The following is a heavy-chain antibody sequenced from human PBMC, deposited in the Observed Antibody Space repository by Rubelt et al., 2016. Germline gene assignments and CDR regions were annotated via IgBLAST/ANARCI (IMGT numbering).Heavy chain of an antibody. CDR2: IYYSGST. J-gene: IGHJ6*02. CDR1: GGSISSYY. CDR3: ARDRYNWNRPYYYYGMDV. Sequence: QVQLQESGPGLVKPSETLSLTCTVSGGSISSYYWSWIRQPPGKGLEWIGYIYYSGSTNYNPSPKSRGTISVDTSKNQFSLKLSSVTAADTAVYYCARDRYNWNRPYYYYGMDVWGQGTTVTVSS. D-gene: IGHD1/OR15-1a*01. V-gene: IGHV4-59*12.